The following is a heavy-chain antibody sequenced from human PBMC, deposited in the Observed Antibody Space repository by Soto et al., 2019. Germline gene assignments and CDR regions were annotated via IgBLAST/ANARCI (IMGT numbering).Heavy chain of an antibody. CDR3: AKSQGSSSHYYYYGMDV. CDR1: GFTFSSYA. V-gene: IGHV3-23*01. D-gene: IGHD6-6*01. J-gene: IGHJ6*02. Sequence: PGGSLRLSCAASGFTFSSYAMSWVRQAPGKGLEWVSAISGSGGSTYYADSVKGRFTISRDNSKNTLYLQMNNLRAEDTAVYYCAKSQGSSSHYYYYGMDVWGQGTTVTVSS. CDR2: ISGSGGST.